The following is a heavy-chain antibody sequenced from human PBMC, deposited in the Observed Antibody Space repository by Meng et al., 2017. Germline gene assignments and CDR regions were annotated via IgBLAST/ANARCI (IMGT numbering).Heavy chain of an antibody. J-gene: IGHJ4*02. V-gene: IGHV3-21*01. D-gene: IGHD3-22*01. CDR3: ARDPAYYYDSSGYNDY. CDR2: ISSSSSYI. Sequence: GGSLRLSCEASGFTFSSYSMNWVRQAPGKGLEWVSSISSSSSYIYYADSVKGRFTISRDNAKNSLYLQMNSLRAEDTAVYYCARDPAYYYDSSGYNDYWGQGTLVTVSS. CDR1: GFTFSSYS.